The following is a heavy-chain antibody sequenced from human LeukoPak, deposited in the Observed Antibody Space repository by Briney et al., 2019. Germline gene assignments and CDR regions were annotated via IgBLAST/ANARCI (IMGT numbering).Heavy chain of an antibody. J-gene: IGHJ6*03. Sequence: GGSQRLSCAASGFSVSNNYMSWVRLSPGKGLEWVSAMYITGSTHYADSVKGRFTISRDNSKNALNLQMDSLRVEDTAVYYCAAAYCGGDCYSDNHYYFMDLWGKGTTVTVSS. CDR1: GFSVSNNY. CDR2: MYITGST. CDR3: AAAYCGGDCYSDNHYYFMDL. V-gene: IGHV3-53*01. D-gene: IGHD2-21*02.